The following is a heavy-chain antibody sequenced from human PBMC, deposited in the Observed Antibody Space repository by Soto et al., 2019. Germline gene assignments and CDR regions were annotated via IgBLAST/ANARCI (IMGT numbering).Heavy chain of an antibody. V-gene: IGHV3-30-3*01. J-gene: IGHJ5*02. CDR1: GFTFRSYA. D-gene: IGHD5-18*01. CDR2: ISYDENNR. Sequence: QVQLVESGGGVVQPGRSLRLSCAASGFTFRSYAMHWVRQAPGKGLEWVAVISYDENNRYYTDSVKGRFTISRDNSKNXXYLQVNSLRAEDTAVYYCERAMDTAMASKDNWFDPWGQGTLVTVSS. CDR3: ERAMDTAMASKDNWFDP.